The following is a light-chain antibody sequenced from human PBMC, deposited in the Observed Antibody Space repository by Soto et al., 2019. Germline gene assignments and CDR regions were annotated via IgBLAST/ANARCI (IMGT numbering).Light chain of an antibody. J-gene: IGKJ1*01. Sequence: EIVLTQSPATLSSFPGDRVTLSCRASQYINTRLAWYQHRPGQSPRLLIYQTSLRAAGIPARFSGSGSGTDFTLTISRLEPEDFAVYFCQHYVPSPEAWTFGQGTKVDIK. V-gene: IGKV3-20*01. CDR1: QYINTR. CDR2: QTS. CDR3: QHYVPSPEAWT.